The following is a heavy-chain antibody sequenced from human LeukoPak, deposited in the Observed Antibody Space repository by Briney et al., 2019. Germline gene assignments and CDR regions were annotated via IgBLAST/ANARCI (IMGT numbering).Heavy chain of an antibody. D-gene: IGHD2-15*01. V-gene: IGHV3-23*01. CDR2: ISGSGART. CDR1: GFIFSNYA. Sequence: GGSLRLSCVASGFIFSNYALSWVCQAPGKGLEWVSGISGSGARTYNADSVKGRFTISRDNSKNTLFLQMNSLTPEDTAVYYCAKGRAAEVVAAFNYWGQGTVVTVSS. CDR3: AKGRAAEVVAAFNY. J-gene: IGHJ4*02.